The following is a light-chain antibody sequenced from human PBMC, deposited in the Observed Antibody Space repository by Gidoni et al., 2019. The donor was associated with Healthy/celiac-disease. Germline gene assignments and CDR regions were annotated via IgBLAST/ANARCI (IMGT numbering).Light chain of an antibody. V-gene: IGKV1-5*03. CDR3: QQYNSYSPIT. J-gene: IGKJ5*01. Sequence: DIQMTQSPSTLSASVGDRVTITCRASQSISSWLAWYQQIPGKAPKLLLYKASSLESGVPSSFSGIGSGTQFTLTISSLQPDDFATYYCQQYNSYSPITFGQGTRLEIK. CDR1: QSISSW. CDR2: KAS.